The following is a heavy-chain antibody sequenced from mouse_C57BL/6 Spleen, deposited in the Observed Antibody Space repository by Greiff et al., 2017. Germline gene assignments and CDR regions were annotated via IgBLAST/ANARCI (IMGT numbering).Heavy chain of an antibody. D-gene: IGHD2-12*01. J-gene: IGHJ2*01. CDR1: GFTFTDAW. CDR3: TRDTTGRLDY. Sequence: EVQVVESGGGLVQPGGSMKLSCAASGFTFTDAWMDWVRQSPEKGLEWVGDIRNKANDHATYYAESVKGRVTISRDDSKSSVYLQMNRLRADDTGIYYCTRDTTGRLDYWGQGTTLTVSS. CDR2: IRNKANDHAT. V-gene: IGHV6-6*01.